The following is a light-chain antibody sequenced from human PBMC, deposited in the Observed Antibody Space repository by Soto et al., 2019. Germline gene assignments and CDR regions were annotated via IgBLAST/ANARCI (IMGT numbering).Light chain of an antibody. V-gene: IGLV2-14*03. CDR2: NVF. CDR1: SRDVGGYNY. CDR3: SSYSNIHTLNG. Sequence: QSVLTQPASVSGSPGQSITISCTGTSRDVGGYNYVSWYQKNPGKAPKLMIYNVFNRPSGVSDLFSGSKSGTTASLTISGLQAEDEADYYRSSYSNIHTLNGFGSGTMVNVL. J-gene: IGLJ1*01.